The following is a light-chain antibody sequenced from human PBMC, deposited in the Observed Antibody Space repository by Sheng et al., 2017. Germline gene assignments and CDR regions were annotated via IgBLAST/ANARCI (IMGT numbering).Light chain of an antibody. CDR3: SSYTSTSALP. Sequence: QFALTQPASVSGSPGQSITISCTGTNADVGGFKYVSWYQQYPGKAPKLIIYDVNIRPSGVSSRFSGSKSGNTAALTISGLQAEDEAHYYCSSYTSTSALPFGTGTKVTVL. CDR2: DVN. CDR1: NADVGGFKY. V-gene: IGLV2-14*03. J-gene: IGLJ1*01.